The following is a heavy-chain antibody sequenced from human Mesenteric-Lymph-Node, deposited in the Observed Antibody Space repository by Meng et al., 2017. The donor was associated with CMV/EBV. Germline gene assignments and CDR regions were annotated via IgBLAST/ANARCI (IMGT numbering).Heavy chain of an antibody. D-gene: IGHD6-6*01. CDR3: ARGSSSGLRNFDY. J-gene: IGHJ4*02. CDR1: GFTFSSYD. Sequence: GESLKISCAASGFTFSSYDMHWVRQATGKGLEWVSAIGTAGDTYYPGSVKGRFTISRENAKNSLYLQMNSLRAGDTAVYYCARGSSSGLRNFDYWGQGTLVTVSS. V-gene: IGHV3-13*01. CDR2: IGTAGDT.